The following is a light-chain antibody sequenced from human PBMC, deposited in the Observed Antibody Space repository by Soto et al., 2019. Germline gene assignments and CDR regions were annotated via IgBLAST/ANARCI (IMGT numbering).Light chain of an antibody. CDR1: QTVSRNY. V-gene: IGKV3-20*01. Sequence: EVVLTQSPGTLSLSPGESATVSCRASQTVSRNYLAWYQQKPGQAPRLLFYGAFNRASGIPDRFSGSGSGTDFTLTISRVEPVDFAVYSCQQYHSSPWTFGQGTKVDI. CDR2: GAF. J-gene: IGKJ1*01. CDR3: QQYHSSPWT.